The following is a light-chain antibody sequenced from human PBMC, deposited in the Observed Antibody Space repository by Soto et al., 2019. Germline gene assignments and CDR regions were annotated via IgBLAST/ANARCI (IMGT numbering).Light chain of an antibody. J-gene: IGLJ3*02. CDR1: SGHSSYI. Sequence: QLVLTQSSSASASLGSSVKLTCTLSSGHSSYIIAWHQQQPGKAPRYLMKLEGSGSYNKGSGVPDRFSGSRSGADRYLTISSLQFEDEADYYCETWDRTTQTVFGGGTKLTVL. V-gene: IGLV4-60*02. CDR2: LEGSGSY. CDR3: ETWDRTTQTV.